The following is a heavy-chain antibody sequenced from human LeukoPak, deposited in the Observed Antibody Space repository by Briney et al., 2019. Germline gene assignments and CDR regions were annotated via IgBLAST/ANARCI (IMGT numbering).Heavy chain of an antibody. J-gene: IGHJ6*03. V-gene: IGHV3-23*01. CDR3: AREHIVPAAMSYYYYYYMDV. D-gene: IGHD2-2*01. CDR2: VSGSGGST. CDR1: GFTVSSNY. Sequence: TGGSLRLSCAASGFTVSSNYMSWVRQAPGKGLEWVSAVSGSGGSTHYADSVTGRFTISRDNSKNTLYLQMNSLRAEDTAVYYCAREHIVPAAMSYYYYYYMDVWGKGTTVTVSS.